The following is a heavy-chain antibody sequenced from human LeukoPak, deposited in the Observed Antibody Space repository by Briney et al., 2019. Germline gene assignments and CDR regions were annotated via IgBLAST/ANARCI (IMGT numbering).Heavy chain of an antibody. CDR3: AKDEGTRTSYGLDY. D-gene: IGHD3-16*01. V-gene: IGHV3-30*02. Sequence: GRSLRLSCAASGFTFSSYGMHWVRQAPGKGLEWVSFIRSSGNDKYYSDPVKGRFTISRDDSQNTLFLQINSLRAEDTAVYYCAKDEGTRTSYGLDYLGQGTLVTVSS. CDR1: GFTFSSYG. CDR2: IRSSGNDK. J-gene: IGHJ4*02.